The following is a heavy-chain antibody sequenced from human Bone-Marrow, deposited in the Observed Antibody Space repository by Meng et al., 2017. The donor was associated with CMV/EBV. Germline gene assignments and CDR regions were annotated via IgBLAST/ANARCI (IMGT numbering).Heavy chain of an antibody. CDR1: GYTFPSYG. CDR3: ARGGVLRFLEWLATGDAFDI. J-gene: IGHJ3*02. V-gene: IGHV1-18*01. D-gene: IGHD3-3*01. CDR2: ISAYNGNT. Sequence: ASVNVSCKASGYTFPSYGISWVRQAPGQGLEWMGWISAYNGNTNYAQKLQGRVTMTTDTSTSTSYMELRSLRSDDTAVYYCARGGVLRFLEWLATGDAFDIWGQGTMVTVSS.